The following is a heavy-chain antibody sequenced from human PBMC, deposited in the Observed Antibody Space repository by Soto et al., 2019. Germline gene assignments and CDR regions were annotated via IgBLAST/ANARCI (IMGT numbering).Heavy chain of an antibody. D-gene: IGHD3-22*01. J-gene: IGHJ4*02. Sequence: VQLLESGGGLVQPGGSLRLSCAASGFTFSSYAMSWVRQAPGKGLEWVSAISGSGGSTYYADSVKGRFTISRDNSKNTLYLQMNSLRAEDTAVYYCAKDLTMIVVVIIGGPFDYWGQGTLVTVSS. CDR1: GFTFSSYA. V-gene: IGHV3-23*01. CDR3: AKDLTMIVVVIIGGPFDY. CDR2: ISGSGGST.